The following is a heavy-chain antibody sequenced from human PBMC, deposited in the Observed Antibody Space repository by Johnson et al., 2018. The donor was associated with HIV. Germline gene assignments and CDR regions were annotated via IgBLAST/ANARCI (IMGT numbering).Heavy chain of an antibody. CDR2: ISYDGSNK. CDR1: GFTFSSYA. J-gene: IGHJ3*02. D-gene: IGHD3-9*01. Sequence: QVQLVESGGGLVKPGGSLRLSCAASGFTFSSYAMHWVRQAPGKGLEWVAVISYDGSNKYYADSVKGRFTISRDNAKNSLYLQMNSLRAEDTAAYYCAMAYSVRLPKDGLDIWGQGTMVTVAS. V-gene: IGHV3-30*04. CDR3: AMAYSVRLPKDGLDI.